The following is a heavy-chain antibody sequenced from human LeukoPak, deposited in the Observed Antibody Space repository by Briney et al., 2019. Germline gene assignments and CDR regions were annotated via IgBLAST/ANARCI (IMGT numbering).Heavy chain of an antibody. Sequence: SVKVSCKASGYTFTDYYMRWVRQAPGQGLEWMGWINPNSGGTNYAQKFQDTVTMTRDTSISTAYMEVSRLRSDDTAMYYCAMIVYGSGSPTYYFDYWGQGTLVTVSS. D-gene: IGHD3-10*01. CDR1: GYTFTDYY. V-gene: IGHV1-2*02. CDR2: INPNSGGT. CDR3: AMIVYGSGSPTYYFDY. J-gene: IGHJ4*02.